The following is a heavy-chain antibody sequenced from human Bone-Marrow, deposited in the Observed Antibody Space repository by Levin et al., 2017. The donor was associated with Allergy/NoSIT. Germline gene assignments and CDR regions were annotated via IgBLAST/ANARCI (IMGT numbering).Heavy chain of an antibody. J-gene: IGHJ4*02. CDR2: INSDGSYT. Sequence: GGSLRLSCTASGFTFSSYWMHWVRQGPGKGLVWVSRINSDGSYTNYADSVKGRFTISRDNAKNTLYLQLNSLRAEDTAVYYCARDRDYGSNRFDYWGQGTLVTVSS. CDR1: GFTFSSYW. D-gene: IGHD4-23*01. V-gene: IGHV3-74*01. CDR3: ARDRDYGSNRFDY.